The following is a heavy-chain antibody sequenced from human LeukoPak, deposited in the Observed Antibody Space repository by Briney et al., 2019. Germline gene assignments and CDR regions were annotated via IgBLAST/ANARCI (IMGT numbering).Heavy chain of an antibody. J-gene: IGHJ4*02. CDR3: AKVQDGSGSYYPNFDY. Sequence: GGSLRLSSAAAGFTFSNYAMTWVRQAPGKGLEWVSGISGTGGTTYYADSVKGRFTISRDNSKNRLYLQMNSLRAEDTAVYYCAKVQDGSGSYYPNFDYWGQGTLVTVSS. CDR2: ISGTGGTT. CDR1: GFTFSNYA. D-gene: IGHD3-10*01. V-gene: IGHV3-23*01.